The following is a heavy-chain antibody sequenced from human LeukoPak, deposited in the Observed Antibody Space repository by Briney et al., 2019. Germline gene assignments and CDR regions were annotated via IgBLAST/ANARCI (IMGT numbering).Heavy chain of an antibody. CDR1: GFTFSSYA. D-gene: IGHD3-22*01. CDR2: IIGDAVTI. CDR3: AKRDYYDSSGYYPLFDY. J-gene: IGHJ4*02. V-gene: IGHV3-23*01. Sequence: GGSLRLSCAASGFTFSSYAVAWVRQAPGKGLEWVSGIIGDAVTIYYAYSVKGRFTISRDNTKNTLYLQMISLKAEDTAVYYCAKRDYYDSSGYYPLFDYWGQGTLVTVSS.